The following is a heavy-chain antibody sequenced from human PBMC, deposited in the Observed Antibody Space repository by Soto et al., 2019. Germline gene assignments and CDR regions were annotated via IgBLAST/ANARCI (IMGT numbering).Heavy chain of an antibody. J-gene: IGHJ4*02. CDR3: TRRRSQYDYYFDY. CDR2: IYPGDSET. Sequence: PVESLKISCKGSGYSFTNYWIGWVRQMPGKGLEWMVFIYPGDSETRYRPSFQGQVTISADKSISTAYLQWSSLKASDTAMYYCTRRRSQYDYYFDYWGQGTLVTVSS. CDR1: GYSFTNYW. V-gene: IGHV5-51*01. D-gene: IGHD2-21*02.